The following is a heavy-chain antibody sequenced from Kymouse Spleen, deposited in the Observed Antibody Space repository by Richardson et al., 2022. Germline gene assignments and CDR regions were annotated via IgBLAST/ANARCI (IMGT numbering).Heavy chain of an antibody. CDR1: GGSISSSSYY. J-gene: IGHJ4*02. V-gene: IGHV4-39*01. CDR3: APLWFGELLSPYFDY. Sequence: QLQLQESGPGLVKPSETLSLTCTVSGGSISSSSYYWGWIRQPPGKGLEWIGSIYYSGSTYYNPSLKSRVTISVDTSKNQFSLKLSSVTAADTAVYYCAPLWFGELLSPYFDYWGQGTLVTVSS. D-gene: IGHD3-10*01. CDR2: IYYSGST.